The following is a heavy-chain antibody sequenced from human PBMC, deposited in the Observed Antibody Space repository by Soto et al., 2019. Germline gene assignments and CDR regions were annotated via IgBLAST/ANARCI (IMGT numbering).Heavy chain of an antibody. Sequence: EVQLLDSGGDLAQPGGSLRLSCTASGFTFSSFGMAWVRQAPGKGLEWVSAISGSGDSSYYADSVKDRFTISRDNPTNTLYLQMNNLRAEDTAVYYCAKVGIGMFSHKHHFDHWGQGTQVPVSS. J-gene: IGHJ4*02. CDR3: AKVGIGMFSHKHHFDH. CDR2: ISGSGDSS. D-gene: IGHD2-2*03. V-gene: IGHV3-23*01. CDR1: GFTFSSFG.